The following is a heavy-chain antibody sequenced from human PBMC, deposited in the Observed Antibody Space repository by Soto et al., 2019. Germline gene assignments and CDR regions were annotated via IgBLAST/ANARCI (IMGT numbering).Heavy chain of an antibody. CDR3: ARGIWNYDGTDV. CDR2: IKFDGSST. Sequence: EVQLVESGGGLVQPGGSLRLSCAASGFTFSSYWMHWVRQAPGKGLVWVSRIKFDGSSTNYADSVRGRFTISRDNAKNTVYLQMNSLRDYDTAVYYCARGIWNYDGTDVWGQGTTVSFSS. CDR1: GFTFSSYW. V-gene: IGHV3-74*01. J-gene: IGHJ6*02. D-gene: IGHD2-15*01.